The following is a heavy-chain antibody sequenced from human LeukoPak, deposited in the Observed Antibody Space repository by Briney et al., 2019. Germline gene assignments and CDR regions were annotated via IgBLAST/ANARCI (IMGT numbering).Heavy chain of an antibody. Sequence: GRSLRLSCAAYGFTFSSYGMHLVRQAPGKGLEWVAVISYDGSNKYYADSVKGRFTISRDNSKNTLYLQMNSLRAEDTAVYYCAKLYDPQGGWGQGTLVTVSS. J-gene: IGHJ4*02. CDR3: AKLYDPQGG. V-gene: IGHV3-30*18. D-gene: IGHD3-22*01. CDR1: GFTFSSYG. CDR2: ISYDGSNK.